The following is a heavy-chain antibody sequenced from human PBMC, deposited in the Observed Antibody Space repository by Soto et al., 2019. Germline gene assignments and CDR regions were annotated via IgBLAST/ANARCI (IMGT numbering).Heavy chain of an antibody. J-gene: IGHJ3*02. CDR1: GWSFIDYH. V-gene: IGHV4-34*01. CDR3: ARRPDGFDI. Sequence: PSETLSLTCAVSGWSFIDYHWSWIRQSPGKGLEWIGDISHSGSSNYNPFLKSRVTISVDTSKNQFSLKLSSVTAADTAVYYCARRPDGFDIWGQGTMVTVSS. CDR2: ISHSGSS. D-gene: IGHD6-6*01.